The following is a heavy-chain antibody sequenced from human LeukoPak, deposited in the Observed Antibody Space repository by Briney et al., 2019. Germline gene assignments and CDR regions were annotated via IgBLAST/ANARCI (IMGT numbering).Heavy chain of an antibody. Sequence: PGGSLRLSCAASGFTFSTYSMSWVRQAPGKGLERVSSISTSSSYIYYADSVKGRFTISRDNAKNTLYLQMNSLRAEDTAVYYCARPQHIVVVNDAFDIWGQGTMVTVSS. CDR2: ISTSSSYI. CDR1: GFTFSTYS. CDR3: ARPQHIVVVNDAFDI. D-gene: IGHD2-21*01. J-gene: IGHJ3*02. V-gene: IGHV3-21*01.